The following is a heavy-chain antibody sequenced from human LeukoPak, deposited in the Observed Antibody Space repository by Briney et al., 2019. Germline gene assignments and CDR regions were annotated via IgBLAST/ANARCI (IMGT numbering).Heavy chain of an antibody. CDR1: GGSISSYY. Sequence: PETLSLTCTVSGGSISSYYWSWIRQPPGKGLEWIGYIYYSGSTNYNPSLKSRVTISVDTSKNQFSLKLSSVTAADTAVYYCARTGRAWLRFDYWGQGTLVTVSS. CDR3: ARTGRAWLRFDY. J-gene: IGHJ4*02. D-gene: IGHD5-12*01. V-gene: IGHV4-59*08. CDR2: IYYSGST.